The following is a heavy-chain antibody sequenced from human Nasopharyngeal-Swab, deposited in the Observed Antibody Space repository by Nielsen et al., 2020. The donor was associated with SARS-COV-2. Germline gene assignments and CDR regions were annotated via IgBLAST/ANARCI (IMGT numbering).Heavy chain of an antibody. Sequence: GESLKISCAASGFTFSSYSMNWVRQAPGKGLEWVSSINSASNYIFYADSLKGRFTISRDNARNSLYLQMNSLRAEDTAVYYCARRAGYCSGGSDCYYFDPWGQGTLVTVSS. CDR2: INSASNYI. CDR3: ARRAGYCSGGSDCYYFDP. CDR1: GFTFSSYS. V-gene: IGHV3-21*04. D-gene: IGHD2-15*01. J-gene: IGHJ4*02.